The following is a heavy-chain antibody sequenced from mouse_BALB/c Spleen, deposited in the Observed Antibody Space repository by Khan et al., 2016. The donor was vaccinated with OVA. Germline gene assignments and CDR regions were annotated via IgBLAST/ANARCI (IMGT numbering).Heavy chain of an antibody. Sequence: EVQLVESGPGLVKPSQSLSLTCTVTGYSITSGYGWNWIRQFPGNKLEWMGYISYSGSTNYNPSLKSRISITRDTSKNQFFLQLNSVTTEYTATYDCARTARIKYWGQGTTLTVSS. CDR1: GYSITSGYG. J-gene: IGHJ2*01. CDR2: ISYSGST. D-gene: IGHD1-2*01. CDR3: ARTARIKY. V-gene: IGHV3-2*02.